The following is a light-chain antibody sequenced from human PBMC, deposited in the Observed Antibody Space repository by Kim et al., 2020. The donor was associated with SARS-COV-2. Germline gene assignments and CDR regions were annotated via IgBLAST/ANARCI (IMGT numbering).Light chain of an antibody. Sequence: GQSFTISCTGTSSDVDNNNYVSWYQRHPGKAPKLIIFEVSTRPSGVPDRFSGSKSGNTASLTVSGLQAEDEADYYCSSYARSNIVLFGGGTQLTVL. J-gene: IGLJ3*02. V-gene: IGLV2-8*01. CDR1: SSDVDNNNY. CDR2: EVS. CDR3: SSYARSNIVL.